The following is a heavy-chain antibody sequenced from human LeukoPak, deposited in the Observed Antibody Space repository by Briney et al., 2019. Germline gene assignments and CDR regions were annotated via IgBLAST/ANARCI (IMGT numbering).Heavy chain of an antibody. Sequence: PSETLSLTCTVSGGSISSHYWSWIRQPPGKGLEWIGYIYYSGSTNYNPSLKSRVTISVDTSKNQFSLKLSSVTAADTAVYYCGSSSSSWQLYYYYYMDVWGKGTTVTVSS. CDR3: GSSSSSWQLYYYYYMDV. J-gene: IGHJ6*03. CDR1: GGSISSHY. D-gene: IGHD6-13*01. V-gene: IGHV4-59*08. CDR2: IYYSGST.